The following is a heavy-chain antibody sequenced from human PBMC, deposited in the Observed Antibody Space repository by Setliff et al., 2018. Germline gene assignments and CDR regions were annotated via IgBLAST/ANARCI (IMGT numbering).Heavy chain of an antibody. CDR2: ISYDGFKI. CDR1: GFTLRNSG. CDR3: AREGSIGCSQYFHH. V-gene: IGHV3-30*03. J-gene: IGHJ1*01. D-gene: IGHD3-3*02. Sequence: PGGSLRLSCAASGFTLRNSGMHWVRQAPGRGLEWVTFISYDGFKIYYAESVKGRFTISRDISTNTLFLELDSLRSEDTGLYYCAREGSIGCSQYFHHWGQGTPVTVAS.